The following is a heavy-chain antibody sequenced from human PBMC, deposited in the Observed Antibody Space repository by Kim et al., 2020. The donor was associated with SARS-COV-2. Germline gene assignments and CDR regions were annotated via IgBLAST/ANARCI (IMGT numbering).Heavy chain of an antibody. Sequence: GSPDYGASVKGRFTIYRDNSENTLSLQMNSLRPDDTAVYYWVRRTNYYFDLWGQGTLVTVSS. J-gene: IGHJ4*02. CDR2: GSP. CDR3: VRRTNYYFDL. D-gene: IGHD1-7*01. V-gene: IGHV3-53*05.